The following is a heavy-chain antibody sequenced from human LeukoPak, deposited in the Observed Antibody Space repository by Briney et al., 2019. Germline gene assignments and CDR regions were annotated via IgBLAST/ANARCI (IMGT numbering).Heavy chain of an antibody. D-gene: IGHD6-6*01. J-gene: IGHJ6*02. CDR3: ARGHRAARPSGYYYYGMEV. V-gene: IGHV4-34*01. Sequence: SETLSLTCAVYGGSFSGYYWGWLRQTPGKGLEWIGSIHYSGTTYYNPSLSSRVTISVDLSKDQFSLKLSSVTAADTAVYYCARGHRAARPSGYYYYGMEVWGQGTTVTVSS. CDR2: IHYSGTT. CDR1: GGSFSGYY.